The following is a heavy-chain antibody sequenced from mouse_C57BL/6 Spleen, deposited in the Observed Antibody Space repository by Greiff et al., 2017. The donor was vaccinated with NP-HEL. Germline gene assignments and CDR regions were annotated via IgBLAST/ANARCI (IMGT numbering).Heavy chain of an antibody. CDR3: TREGDYYGSRGFAY. Sequence: EVQLVESGEGLVKPGGSLKLSCAASGFTFSSYAMSWVRQTPEKRLEWVAYISSGGDYIYYADTVKGRFTISRDNARNTLYLQMSSLKSEDTAMYYCTREGDYYGSRGFAYWGQGTLVTVSA. D-gene: IGHD1-1*01. CDR2: ISSGGDYI. V-gene: IGHV5-9-1*02. CDR1: GFTFSSYA. J-gene: IGHJ3*01.